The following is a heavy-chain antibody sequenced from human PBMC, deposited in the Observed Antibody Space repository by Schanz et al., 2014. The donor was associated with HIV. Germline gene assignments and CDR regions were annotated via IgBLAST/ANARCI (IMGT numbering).Heavy chain of an antibody. CDR2: ISYDGSNK. V-gene: IGHV3-30*18. Sequence: QVQLVESGGGVVQPGRSLRLSCAASGFTFITYGMHWVRQAPGKGLEWVAGISYDGSNKYYADSVKGRFTISRDSFNNTLYLHRSSLRAEDTAVYFCAKDRTDSGWYKEGPRELGEWGQGTLATVSS. D-gene: IGHD6-19*01. CDR1: GFTFITYG. J-gene: IGHJ4*02. CDR3: AKDRTDSGWYKEGPRELGE.